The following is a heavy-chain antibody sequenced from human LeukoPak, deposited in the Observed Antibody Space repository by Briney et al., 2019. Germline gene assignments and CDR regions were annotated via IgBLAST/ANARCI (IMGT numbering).Heavy chain of an antibody. CDR2: INPSGDST. CDR1: GYTFSNYY. J-gene: IGHJ6*02. Sequence: GASVKVSCKTSGYTFSNYYMHWVRQAPGQGPEWMGIINPSGDSTNYAQKFQGRITMTRDTSTTTVYMELSSLRSEDTAVYYCARGVGVTQDRTRIHYYYGMDVWGQGTTVTVSS. CDR3: ARGVGVTQDRTRIHYYYGMDV. D-gene: IGHD1-26*01. V-gene: IGHV1-46*01.